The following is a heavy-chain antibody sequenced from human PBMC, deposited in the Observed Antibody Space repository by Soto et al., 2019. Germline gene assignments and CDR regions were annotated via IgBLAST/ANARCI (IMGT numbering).Heavy chain of an antibody. J-gene: IGHJ6*03. D-gene: IGHD6-6*01. CDR1: GYTFTNYG. V-gene: IGHV1-18*01. Sequence: QVQLLQSGAEVKKPGASVKVSCKASGYTFTNYGITWARQAPGQGPEWMGWISAYNGNTHYTQSLQGRVAMTTDTSTSTGYMERRGLRSDDTAVYYCASVRHLVGYFCYYVDVWGKGTTVTVSS. CDR3: ASVRHLVGYFCYYVDV. CDR2: ISAYNGNT.